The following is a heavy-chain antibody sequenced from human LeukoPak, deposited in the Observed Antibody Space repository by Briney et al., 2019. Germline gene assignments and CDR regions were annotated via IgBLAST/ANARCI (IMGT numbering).Heavy chain of an antibody. CDR3: TRDPKYCSGGNCYSEPPDY. J-gene: IGHJ4*02. V-gene: IGHV3-49*03. CDR2: IRSKAYGGTI. D-gene: IGHD2-15*01. Sequence: GGSLRLSCTASGFTFGDYAMSWFRQAPGKGLEWVSFIRSKAYGGTIEYAASVKGRFTISRDDSKSIGYLQMNSLKTEDTAVYFCTRDPKYCSGGNCYSEPPDYWGQGTRSPSPQ. CDR1: GFTFGDYA.